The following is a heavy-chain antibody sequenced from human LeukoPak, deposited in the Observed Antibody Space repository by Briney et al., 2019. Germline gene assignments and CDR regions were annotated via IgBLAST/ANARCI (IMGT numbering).Heavy chain of an antibody. CDR2: ISYDGTNK. CDR3: AKDLQVTPDY. V-gene: IGHV3-30*18. CDR1: GFTFSSYG. D-gene: IGHD2-21*02. J-gene: IGHJ4*02. Sequence: PGGSLRLSCAASGFTFSSYGMHWVRQAPGKGLERVAFISYDGTNKDYADSVRGRFTISRDNSKSTLFLQMNSLRPEDTAVYYCAKDLQVTPDYWGQGTLVTVSS.